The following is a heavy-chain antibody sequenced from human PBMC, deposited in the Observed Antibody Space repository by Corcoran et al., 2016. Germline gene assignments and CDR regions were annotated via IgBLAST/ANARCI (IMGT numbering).Heavy chain of an antibody. V-gene: IGHV5-10-1*03. CDR2: IDPSDSYT. Sequence: EVQLVQSGAEVKKPGESLRISCKGSGYSFTNYWISWVRQMPGKGLEWMGRIDPSDSYTNYSPSFQGHVTISADKSISTAYLQWSSLKASDTAMYYCATTGTVTTYYYYYDYGMDVWGQGTTVTVSS. J-gene: IGHJ6*02. D-gene: IGHD4-17*01. CDR3: ATTGTVTTYYYYYDYGMDV. CDR1: GYSFTNYW.